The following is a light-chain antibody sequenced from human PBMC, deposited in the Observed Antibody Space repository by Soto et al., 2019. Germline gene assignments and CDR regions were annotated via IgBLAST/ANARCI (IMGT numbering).Light chain of an antibody. J-gene: IGKJ1*01. Sequence: VLTQPPSASATPGQRVIISCSGSSSDVGRNYVHWYQQLPATAPKLLIYDTSKRATGIPDRFSGSGSGTDFTLTISRLEPEDFAVYYCQQYQNSPRTFGQGTKVDIK. CDR3: QQYQNSPRT. CDR2: DTS. CDR1: SDVGRNY. V-gene: IGKV3D-20*01.